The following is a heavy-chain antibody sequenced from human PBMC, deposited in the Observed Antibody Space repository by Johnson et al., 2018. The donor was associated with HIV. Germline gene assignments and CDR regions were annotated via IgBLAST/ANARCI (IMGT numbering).Heavy chain of an antibody. D-gene: IGHD2-21*01. CDR1: GFTFDDYG. V-gene: IGHV3-20*04. Sequence: VQLVESGGGLVQPGRSLRLSCAASGFTFDDYGMSWVRQAPGKGLEWVSGINWNGGSTGYADSVKGRFTISRDNSKNTLYLQMNSLRAEDTAVYYCARAGVVFSTASHDAFDIWGQGTMVTVSS. CDR3: ARAGVVFSTASHDAFDI. CDR2: INWNGGST. J-gene: IGHJ3*02.